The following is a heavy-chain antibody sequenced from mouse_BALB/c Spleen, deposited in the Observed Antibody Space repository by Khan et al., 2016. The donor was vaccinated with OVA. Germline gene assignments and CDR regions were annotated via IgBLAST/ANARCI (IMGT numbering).Heavy chain of an antibody. Sequence: QVQLQQSGPELVRPGVSVKISCKGSGYTFTDYGMHWVRQCPAKSLEWIGVITTYSGDTNYNQKFKGKATMTVDKSSSTAYMELARLTSEDSASYYCARLTLRLDYWGQGTSVTVSS. CDR3: ARLTLRLDY. V-gene: IGHV1S137*01. CDR1: GYTFTDYG. J-gene: IGHJ4*01. CDR2: ITTYSGDT. D-gene: IGHD1-1*01.